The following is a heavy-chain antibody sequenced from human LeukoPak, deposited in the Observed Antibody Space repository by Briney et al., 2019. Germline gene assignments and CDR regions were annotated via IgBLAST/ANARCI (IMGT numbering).Heavy chain of an antibody. CDR2: IYHSGST. V-gene: IGHV4-38-2*02. D-gene: IGHD3-9*01. CDR1: GYSISSGYY. Sequence: SETLSLTCTVSGYSISSGYYWGWIRQPPGKGLEWIGSIYHSGSTYYNPSLKSRVTISVDTSKNQFSLKLSSVTAADTAVYYCARAVRYFDHRDAFDIWGQGTMVTVSS. CDR3: ARAVRYFDHRDAFDI. J-gene: IGHJ3*02.